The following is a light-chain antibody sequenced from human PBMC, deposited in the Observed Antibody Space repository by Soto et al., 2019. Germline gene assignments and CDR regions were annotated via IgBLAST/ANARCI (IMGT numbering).Light chain of an antibody. V-gene: IGKV1-9*01. Sequence: DIQLTQSPSFLSASVGDRVTITCRASQGISSYLAWDQQKSGKAPKLLIYAASTLQSGVPSRFSGSGSGTEFTLTISSLQPEDFATYYCQQLISYPRTFGQGTNLEIK. CDR1: QGISSY. CDR2: AAS. J-gene: IGKJ2*01. CDR3: QQLISYPRT.